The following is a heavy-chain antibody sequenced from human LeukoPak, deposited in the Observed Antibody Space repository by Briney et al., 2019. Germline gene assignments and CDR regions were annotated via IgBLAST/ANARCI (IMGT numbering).Heavy chain of an antibody. CDR3: ARGHDYGDH. J-gene: IGHJ4*02. CDR1: GGSISSSSYY. V-gene: IGHV4-39*07. CDR2: IYYSGST. Sequence: PSETLSLTXTVSGGSISSSSYYWGCIRQPPGKGLEWIGSIYYSGSTYYNPSLKSRVTISVDTSKNQFSLKLSSVTAADTAVYYCARGHDYGDHWGQGTLVTVSS.